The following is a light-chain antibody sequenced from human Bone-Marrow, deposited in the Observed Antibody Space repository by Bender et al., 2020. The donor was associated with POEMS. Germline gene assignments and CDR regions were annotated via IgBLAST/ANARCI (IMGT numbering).Light chain of an antibody. CDR2: EGT. J-gene: IGLJ2*01. Sequence: QSALTQPASVSGSPGQSITISCTGTSSDVGGYNLVFWYQHHPGKAPKLMIYEGTKRPSGVSNRFSGSRSGNTASLTISGLTVEDEADYSCSSDAGSRTLVFGGGTKLTVL. CDR3: SSDAGSRTLV. CDR1: SSDVGGYNL. V-gene: IGLV2-23*01.